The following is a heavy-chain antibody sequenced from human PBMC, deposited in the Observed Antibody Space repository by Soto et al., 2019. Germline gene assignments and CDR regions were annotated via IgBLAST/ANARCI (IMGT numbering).Heavy chain of an antibody. J-gene: IGHJ4*02. V-gene: IGHV4-39*01. D-gene: IGHD3-22*01. CDR2: IYYSGST. CDR1: GGSISSSSYY. CDR3: ATKGREYYYDSSEFDY. Sequence: PSETLSLTCTVSGGSISSSSYYWGWIRQPPGKGLEWIGSIYYSGSTYYNPSLKSRVTISVDTSKNQFSLKLSSVTAADTAVYYCATKGREYYYDSSEFDYWGQGTLVTVSS.